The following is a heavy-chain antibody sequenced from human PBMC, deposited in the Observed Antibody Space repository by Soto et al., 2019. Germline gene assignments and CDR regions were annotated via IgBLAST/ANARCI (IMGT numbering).Heavy chain of an antibody. D-gene: IGHD2-2*01. CDR2: IYHSGST. CDR1: GGSISSGGYS. CDR3: ASALGYCSSTSCLYYYGMDV. V-gene: IGHV4-30-2*01. J-gene: IGHJ6*02. Sequence: SETLSLTCAVSGGSISSGGYSWSWIRQPPGKGMERIGYIYHSGSTYYNPPLKSRVTISVDRSKNQFSLKLSSVTAADTAVYYCASALGYCSSTSCLYYYGMDVWGQGTTVTVSS.